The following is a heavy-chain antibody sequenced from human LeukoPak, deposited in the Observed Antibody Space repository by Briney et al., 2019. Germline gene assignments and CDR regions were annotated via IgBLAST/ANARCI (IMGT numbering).Heavy chain of an antibody. J-gene: IGHJ4*02. CDR2: INPNSGGS. D-gene: IGHD6-6*01. V-gene: IGHV1-2*02. CDR3: ARGQLKAAPDESYYFDY. Sequence: GASVKVSCKASGYTFTGYYMHWVRQAPGQGLEWMGWINPNSGGSKYAQKFQGRVTMTRDTSISTAYMELSRLRYDDTAVYYCARGQLKAAPDESYYFDYWGQGTLVTVSS. CDR1: GYTFTGYY.